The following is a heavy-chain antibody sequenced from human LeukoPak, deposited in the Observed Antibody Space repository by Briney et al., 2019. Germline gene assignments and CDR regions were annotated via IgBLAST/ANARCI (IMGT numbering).Heavy chain of an antibody. CDR3: AKDGPLDFWSGKRVWTDAFDI. D-gene: IGHD3-3*01. V-gene: IGHV3-15*01. Sequence: GGSLRLSCAASGFSFITAWMTWVRQAPGKGLEWVGRIKSKTDGGTTDYAAPVKGRFTIVRDDFINTLYLQMNSLKTEDTAVYYCAKDGPLDFWSGKRVWTDAFDIWGQGTMVTVSS. CDR1: GFSFITAW. J-gene: IGHJ3*02. CDR2: IKSKTDGGTT.